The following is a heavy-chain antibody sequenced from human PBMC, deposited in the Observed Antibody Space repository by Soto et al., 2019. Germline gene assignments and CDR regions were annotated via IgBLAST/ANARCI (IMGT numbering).Heavy chain of an antibody. CDR2: INHSGST. V-gene: IGHV4-34*01. Sequence: WETLSLTCAVYGGSFSGYYWSWIRQPPGKGLEWIGEINHSGSTNYNPSLKSRVTISVDTSKNQFSLKLSSMTAADTAVYYCARGGKRLLWFGEHNNWFDPWGQGTLVTVSS. CDR3: ARGGKRLLWFGEHNNWFDP. D-gene: IGHD3-10*01. J-gene: IGHJ5*02. CDR1: GGSFSGYY.